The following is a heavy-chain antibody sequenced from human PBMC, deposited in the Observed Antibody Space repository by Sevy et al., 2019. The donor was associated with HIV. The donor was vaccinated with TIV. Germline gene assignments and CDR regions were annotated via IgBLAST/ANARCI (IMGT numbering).Heavy chain of an antibody. D-gene: IGHD6-13*01. CDR3: AKDAGIAAAGDDGYFDY. V-gene: IGHV3-30*18. J-gene: IGHJ4*02. CDR1: GFTFSSYG. CDR2: ISYDGSNK. Sequence: GGSLRLSCAASGFTFSSYGMHWVRQAPGKGLEWVAVISYDGSNKYYADSVKGRFTISRDNSKNTLYLQMNSLRAEDTAVYYCAKDAGIAAAGDDGYFDYWGQGTLVTVS.